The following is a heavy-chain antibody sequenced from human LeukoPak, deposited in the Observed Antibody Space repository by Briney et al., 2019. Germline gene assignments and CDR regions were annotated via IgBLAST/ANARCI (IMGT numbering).Heavy chain of an antibody. J-gene: IGHJ3*02. D-gene: IGHD7-27*01. Sequence: PGGSLRLSCAASGFTFDDYAMHWVRQAPGEGLEWVSGISWNSGSIGYADSVKGRFTISRDNAKNSLYLQMNSLRAEDTALYYCAKDKASGFDAFDIWGQGTMVTVSS. CDR3: AKDKASGFDAFDI. CDR1: GFTFDDYA. CDR2: ISWNSGSI. V-gene: IGHV3-9*01.